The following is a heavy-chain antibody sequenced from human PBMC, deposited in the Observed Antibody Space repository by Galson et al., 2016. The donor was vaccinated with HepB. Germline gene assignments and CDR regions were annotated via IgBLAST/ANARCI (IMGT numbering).Heavy chain of an antibody. Sequence: ETLSLTCDVYNGSFSGYSWSWIRQSPGKGLEWIGEINHSGSTNYNPSLKSRVSISMDTSRNQFSLRVNSVTAADTAIYFCARDRGLPVAGNWFDPWGQGTLVTVSS. J-gene: IGHJ5*02. D-gene: IGHD6-19*01. V-gene: IGHV4-34*01. CDR2: INHSGST. CDR1: NGSFSGYS. CDR3: ARDRGLPVAGNWFDP.